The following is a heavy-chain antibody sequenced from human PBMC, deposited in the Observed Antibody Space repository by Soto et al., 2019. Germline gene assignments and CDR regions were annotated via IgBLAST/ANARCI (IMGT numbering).Heavy chain of an antibody. V-gene: IGHV4-30-2*01. D-gene: IGHD2-2*01. CDR1: RGSFSDYS. J-gene: IGHJ5*02. CDR3: ARGRVVVPAAVMFNCLDP. Sequence: SETLSLTCAVCRGSFSDYSWNWIRQPPGKGLEWIGYIFHGGSTYYNPSLRSRVTISVDRSRTQFSLKMSSVTAADTAVYYCARGRVVVPAAVMFNCLDPLGQGALVTVSS. CDR2: IFHGGST.